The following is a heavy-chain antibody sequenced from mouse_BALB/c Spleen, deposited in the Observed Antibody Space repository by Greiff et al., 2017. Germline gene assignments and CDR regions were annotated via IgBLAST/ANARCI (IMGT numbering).Heavy chain of an antibody. CDR2: ISSGSSTS. CDR3: ARNYGNFYYAMDY. J-gene: IGHJ4*01. CDR1: GFTFSSFG. V-gene: IGHV5-17*02. D-gene: IGHD2-1*01. Sequence: EVMLVESGGGLVQPGGSRKLSCAASGFTFSSFGMHWVRQAPEKGLEWVAYISSGSSTSYYADTVKGRFTISRDNPKNTLFLQMTSLRSEDTAMYYCARNYGNFYYAMDYWGQGTSVTVSS.